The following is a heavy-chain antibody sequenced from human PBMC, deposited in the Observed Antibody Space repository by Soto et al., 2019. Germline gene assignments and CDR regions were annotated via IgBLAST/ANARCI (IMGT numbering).Heavy chain of an antibody. CDR1: GFTFSSYE. CDR3: SSPDGQYYYDSSALPAGNWFDP. CDR2: ISSTGGTI. Sequence: PGGSLRLSCAASGFTFSSYEMNCVRQAPWKGLEWLSYISSTGGTIYYADSVRGRFTISSDNAKSSLYLQMNSLRAEDTAVYYCSSPDGQYYYDSSALPAGNWFDPWAQGTMVTVSS. V-gene: IGHV3-48*03. D-gene: IGHD3-22*01. J-gene: IGHJ5*02.